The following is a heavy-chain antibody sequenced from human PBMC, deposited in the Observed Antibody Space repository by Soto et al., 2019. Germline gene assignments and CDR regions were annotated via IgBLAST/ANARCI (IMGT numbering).Heavy chain of an antibody. CDR3: AKDQYGDYDILTGYYSWDY. Sequence: EVQLLESGGGLVQPGGSLRLSCAASGFTFSSYAMSWVRQAPGKGLEWVSAISGSGCSTYYADSVKGRFTISRDNSKNTLYLQMNSLRAEDTAVYYCAKDQYGDYDILTGYYSWDYWGQGTLVTVSS. CDR1: GFTFSSYA. CDR2: ISGSGCST. J-gene: IGHJ4*02. D-gene: IGHD3-9*01. V-gene: IGHV3-23*01.